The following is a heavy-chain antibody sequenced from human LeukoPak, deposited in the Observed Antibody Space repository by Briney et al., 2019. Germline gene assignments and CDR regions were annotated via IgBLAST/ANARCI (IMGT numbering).Heavy chain of an antibody. CDR3: ARDPTGATDY. CDR2: ICSGGNT. D-gene: IGHD1-1*01. V-gene: IGHV3-53*01. CDR1: GFTVSKNY. J-gene: IGHJ4*02. Sequence: PGGSLRLSCAASGFTVSKNYMSWVRQAPGKGLEWVSVICSGGNTYYADSVKGRFTISRDNSKNTLYLQMNSLRAEDTAVYYCARDPTGATDYWGQGTLVTVSS.